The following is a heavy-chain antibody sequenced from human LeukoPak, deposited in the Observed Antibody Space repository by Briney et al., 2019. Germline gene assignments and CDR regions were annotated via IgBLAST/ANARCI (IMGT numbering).Heavy chain of an antibody. D-gene: IGHD3-22*01. CDR1: GFTFSNYW. Sequence: GGSLKLSCAASGFTFSNYWIHWVRQAPGKGLVWVSRIDNARSITTYADSVKGRFTISRDNAENTLYLQMSSLRVEDTAVYYCVRSAFHAGSGNYYDYWGQGTLVTVSS. J-gene: IGHJ4*02. CDR2: IDNARSIT. V-gene: IGHV3-74*03. CDR3: VRSAFHAGSGNYYDY.